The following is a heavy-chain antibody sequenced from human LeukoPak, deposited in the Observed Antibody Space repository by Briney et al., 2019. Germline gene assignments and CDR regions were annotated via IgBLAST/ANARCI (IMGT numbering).Heavy chain of an antibody. D-gene: IGHD1-26*01. V-gene: IGHV3-73*01. Sequence: GGSLRLSCVASGFTFSDSAIHWVRQSSGKGLEWIGHMDKETNLYATALAASVKGRFTVSRDGSKNTAYLHMNSLKTEDTALYYCTRDSGTYNWFDPWGQGTLATVSS. CDR2: MDKETNLYAT. CDR3: TRDSGTYNWFDP. J-gene: IGHJ5*02. CDR1: GFTFSDSA.